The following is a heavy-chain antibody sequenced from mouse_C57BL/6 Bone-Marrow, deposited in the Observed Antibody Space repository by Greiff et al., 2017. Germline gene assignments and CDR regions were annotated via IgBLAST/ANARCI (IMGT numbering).Heavy chain of an antibody. CDR2: IDPENGDT. CDR1: GFNIKDDY. J-gene: IGHJ3*01. V-gene: IGHV14-4*01. Sequence: EVKLQESGAELVRPGASVKLSCTASGFNIKDDYMHWVKQRPEQGLEWIGWIDPENGDTEYASKFQGKATITVDTTSNTAYLQLSSLTSEDTAVYYCTRIAYWGQGTLVTVSA. CDR3: TRIAY.